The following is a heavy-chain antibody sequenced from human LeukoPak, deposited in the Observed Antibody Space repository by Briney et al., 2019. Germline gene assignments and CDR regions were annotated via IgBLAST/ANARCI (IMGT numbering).Heavy chain of an antibody. Sequence: PVQRLDSPLAASANSDTTYSRDSVEGRFTIARDNSKNTLYLKMNSLRAEDTAVYYCAREGGGSYYVGYFDYWGQGTLVTVSS. CDR3: AREGGGSYYVGYFDY. D-gene: IGHD1-26*01. CDR2: ASANSDTT. J-gene: IGHJ4*02. V-gene: IGHV3-64*04.